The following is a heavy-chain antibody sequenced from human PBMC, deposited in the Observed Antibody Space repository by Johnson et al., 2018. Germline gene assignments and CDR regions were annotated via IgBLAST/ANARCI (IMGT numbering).Heavy chain of an antibody. J-gene: IGHJ1*01. D-gene: IGHD1-26*01. CDR3: ARAIVGKGYVQH. CDR2: IWYDGSIK. CDR1: GFTFSSYG. Sequence: QVQLVESGGGVVQPGRSLRLSCAASGFTFSSYGMHWVRQAPGKGLEWVAVIWYDGSIKYYADSVKGRFTTSRDNSKNTRYLQMNSLRDEDTAVYYCARAIVGKGYVQHWGQGTLVTVSS. V-gene: IGHV3-33*01.